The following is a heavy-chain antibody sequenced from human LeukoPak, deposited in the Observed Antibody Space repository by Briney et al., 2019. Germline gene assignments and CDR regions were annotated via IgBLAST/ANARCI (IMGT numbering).Heavy chain of an antibody. D-gene: IGHD6-13*01. CDR1: GFIFTGYF. V-gene: IGHV3-7*03. Sequence: GGSLRLSCAASGFIFTGYFMSWVRQAPGKGLEWVANIKQDGSTQYYVDSVKGRFTISRDNAMNSLYLQMNSLRVEDTAIYYCARSVPYGTTWYGRSDCWGQGTLVTVSS. J-gene: IGHJ4*02. CDR3: ARSVPYGTTWYGRSDC. CDR2: IKQDGSTQ.